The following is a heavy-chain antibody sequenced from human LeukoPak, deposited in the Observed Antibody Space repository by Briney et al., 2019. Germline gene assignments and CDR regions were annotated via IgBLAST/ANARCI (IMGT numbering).Heavy chain of an antibody. V-gene: IGHV3-23*01. J-gene: IGHJ5*02. CDR2: VNGNGGST. CDR3: AKGLIVLMVFGTGFDP. D-gene: IGHD2-8*01. Sequence: GGSLRLSCAASGFSFSTYAMSWVRQAPGKGLEWVSGVNGNGGSTSYADSVKGRFTIFRDNSKNTVYLQMNSLRAEDTAVYYCAKGLIVLMVFGTGFDPWGQGTLVTVSS. CDR1: GFSFSTYA.